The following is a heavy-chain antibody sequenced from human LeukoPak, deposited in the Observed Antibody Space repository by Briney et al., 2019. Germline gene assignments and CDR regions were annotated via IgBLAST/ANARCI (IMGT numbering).Heavy chain of an antibody. CDR1: GGSISSYY. CDR3: ARDYARTGYSSSWYLGGWFDP. D-gene: IGHD6-13*01. CDR2: IYTSGST. V-gene: IGHV4-4*07. Sequence: SETLSLTCTVSGGSISSYYWSWIRQPAGKGLEWIGRIYTSGSTNYNPSLKSRVTMSVDTSKNQFSLKLSSVTAADTAVYYCARDYARTGYSSSWYLGGWFDPWGQGTLVTVSS. J-gene: IGHJ5*02.